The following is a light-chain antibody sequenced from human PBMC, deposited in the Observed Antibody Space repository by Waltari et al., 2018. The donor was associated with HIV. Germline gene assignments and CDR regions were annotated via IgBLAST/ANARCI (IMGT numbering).Light chain of an antibody. Sequence: QSALTQPPSVSGSPGQSITITCPGTGIPIAIYYLFYWYQQHPGKAPKLMVYEVNKRPSGISNRFSGSNSGNTASLTISGLQAEDEADYYCCSFARSSTWVFGGGTKLSVL. CDR3: CSFARSSTWV. J-gene: IGLJ3*02. CDR2: EVN. CDR1: GIPIAIYYL. V-gene: IGLV2-23*02.